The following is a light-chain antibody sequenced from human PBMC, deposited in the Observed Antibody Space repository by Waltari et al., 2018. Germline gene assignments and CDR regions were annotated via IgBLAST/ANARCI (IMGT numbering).Light chain of an antibody. CDR3: QQTYVTPRT. V-gene: IGKV1-39*01. CDR2: AIS. Sequence: DIELTQSPSSLSASLGDRVTTTCRTSQTMISYLNWYQQRPGKAPELLIYAISRLQTGVPSRFSGSGSGTDFTLTINNLQPEDFATYYCQQTYVTPRTFGGGTKVQIK. CDR1: QTMISY. J-gene: IGKJ4*01.